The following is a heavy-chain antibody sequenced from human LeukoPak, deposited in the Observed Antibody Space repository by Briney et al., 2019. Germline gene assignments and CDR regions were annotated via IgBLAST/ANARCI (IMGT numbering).Heavy chain of an antibody. V-gene: IGHV4-59*01. J-gene: IGHJ4*02. D-gene: IGHD2-2*01. Sequence: SETLSLTCTVSGGSISSYHWSWIRQPPGKGLEWIGYIYYSGSTNYNPSLKSRVTISVDTSKNQFSLKLSSVTAADTAVYYCAREFGSSAYRRGGFFDYWGQGTLVTVSS. CDR2: IYYSGST. CDR3: AREFGSSAYRRGGFFDY. CDR1: GGSISSYH.